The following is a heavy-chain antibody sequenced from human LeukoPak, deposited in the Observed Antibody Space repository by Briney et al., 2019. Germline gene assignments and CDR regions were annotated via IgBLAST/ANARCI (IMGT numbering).Heavy chain of an antibody. CDR2: INPNSGGT. Sequence: GASVKVSCKASGYTFTGYYMHWVRQAPGQGLEWMGWINPNSGGTNYAQKFQGRVTMTRDTSISTAYMELSRLRSDDTAVYYCAREGKDSSSWYGYWGQGTLVTVSS. V-gene: IGHV1-2*02. CDR1: GYTFTGYY. J-gene: IGHJ4*02. CDR3: AREGKDSSSWYGY. D-gene: IGHD6-13*01.